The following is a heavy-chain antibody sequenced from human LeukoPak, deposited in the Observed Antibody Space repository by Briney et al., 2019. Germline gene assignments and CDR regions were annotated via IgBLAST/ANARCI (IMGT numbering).Heavy chain of an antibody. Sequence: ASVKVSCKASGYTFTSYGISWVRQAPGQGLEWMGWISAYNGNTNYAQKLQGRVTMTTDTSTSTAYMELRSLRSDDTAVYYCARDPLKGKLLFGGVNYGMDVWGQGTTVTVSS. J-gene: IGHJ6*02. V-gene: IGHV1-18*01. CDR3: ARDPLKGKLLFGGVNYGMDV. D-gene: IGHD3-10*02. CDR2: ISAYNGNT. CDR1: GYTFTSYG.